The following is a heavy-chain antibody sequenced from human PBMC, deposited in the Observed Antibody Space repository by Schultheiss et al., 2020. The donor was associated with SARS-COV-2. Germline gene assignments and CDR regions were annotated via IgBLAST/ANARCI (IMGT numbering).Heavy chain of an antibody. Sequence: SVKVSCKASGGTFSSYAISWVRQAPGQGLEWMGWININSDGTDYAQKFQGRVTITADESTSTAYMELSSLRSEDTAVYYCARVVGYDNNNYYYYGMDVWGQGTTVTVSS. CDR1: GGTFSSYA. CDR3: ARVVGYDNNNYYYYGMDV. V-gene: IGHV1-69*13. D-gene: IGHD5-12*01. J-gene: IGHJ6*02. CDR2: ININSDGT.